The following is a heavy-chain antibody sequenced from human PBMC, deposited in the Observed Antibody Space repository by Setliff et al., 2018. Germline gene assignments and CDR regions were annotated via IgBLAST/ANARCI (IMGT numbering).Heavy chain of an antibody. Sequence: SETLSLTCTVSGGSISSDGYYWSWIRQHPGKGLEWIGNIYYSGSTYYNPSLKSRVTISVDTSKNQFSLKLRTVTAADTAVYYCARDAPQDCYYYMDVWGKGTTVTVSS. CDR3: ARDAPQDCYYYMDV. V-gene: IGHV4-31*03. CDR1: GGSISSDGYY. CDR2: IYYSGST. J-gene: IGHJ6*03.